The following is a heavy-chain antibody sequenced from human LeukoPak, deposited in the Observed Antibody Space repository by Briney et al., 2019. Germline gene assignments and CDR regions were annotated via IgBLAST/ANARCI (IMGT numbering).Heavy chain of an antibody. V-gene: IGHV4-34*01. D-gene: IGHD6-19*01. CDR3: ARGSRQWLVRYFDY. J-gene: IGHJ4*02. CDR2: INHSGST. Sequence: SETLSLTCAVYGGSFSGYYWSWIRQPPGKGLEWIGEINHSGSTNYNPSLKSRVTISVDTSKNQFSLKLSSVTAADTAVYYCARGSRQWLVRYFDYWGLGTLVTVSS. CDR1: GGSFSGYY.